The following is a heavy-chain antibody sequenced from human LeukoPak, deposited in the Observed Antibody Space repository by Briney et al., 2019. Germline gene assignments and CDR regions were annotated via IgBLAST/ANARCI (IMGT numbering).Heavy chain of an antibody. D-gene: IGHD6-19*01. J-gene: IGHJ4*02. CDR3: ARGGQWLVIRGVDC. CDR1: GFTFSSYW. CDR2: IKSDGST. Sequence: GGSLRLSCAASGFTFSSYWMHWVRQAPGKGLVWVSRIKSDGSTNYADSVKGRFTISRGNAKNTLSLQMNSLRAEDTAIYYCARGGQWLVIRGVDCWGQGALVTVSS. V-gene: IGHV3-74*01.